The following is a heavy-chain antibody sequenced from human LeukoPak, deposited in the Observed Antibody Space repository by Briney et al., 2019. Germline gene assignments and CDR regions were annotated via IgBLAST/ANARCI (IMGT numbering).Heavy chain of an antibody. CDR1: GYTFTSYY. D-gene: IGHD3-3*01. J-gene: IGHJ6*02. CDR2: IDPSGGST. CDR3: ARGPDVLRFLEWFGYYGMDV. Sequence: ASVKVSCKASGYTFTSYYIHWVRQAPGQGLEWMGIIDPSGGSTKYAQKFQGRVTMTRDTSTSTVYMELSSLRSEDTAVYYCARGPDVLRFLEWFGYYGMDVWGQGTTVTVSS. V-gene: IGHV1-46*01.